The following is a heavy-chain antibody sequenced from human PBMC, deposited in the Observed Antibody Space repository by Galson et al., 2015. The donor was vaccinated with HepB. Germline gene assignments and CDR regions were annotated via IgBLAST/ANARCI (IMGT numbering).Heavy chain of an antibody. J-gene: IGHJ6*02. CDR3: ARDPGAIVVVPAATIYYYYGMDV. Sequence: SVKVSCKASGYTFTSYGISWVRQAPGQGLEWMGWISAYNGSTNYAQKLQGRVTMTTDTSTSTAYMELRSLRSDDTAVYYWARDPGAIVVVPAATIYYYYGMDVWGQGTTVTVSS. CDR2: ISAYNGST. V-gene: IGHV1-18*01. D-gene: IGHD2-2*01. CDR1: GYTFTSYG.